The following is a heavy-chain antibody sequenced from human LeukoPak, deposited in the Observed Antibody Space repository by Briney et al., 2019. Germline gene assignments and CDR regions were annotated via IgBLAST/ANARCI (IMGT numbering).Heavy chain of an antibody. CDR2: ISSSSSYI. CDR1: GFTFSSYS. J-gene: IGHJ4*02. Sequence: PGGSLRLSCAASGFTFSSYSMNWVRQAPGKGLEWVSSISSSSSYIYYADSVKGRFTISRDNAKNSLYLQMNSLRAEDTAVYYYARDLALAEQEVYWGQGTLVTVSS. D-gene: IGHD1-14*01. V-gene: IGHV3-21*01. CDR3: ARDLALAEQEVY.